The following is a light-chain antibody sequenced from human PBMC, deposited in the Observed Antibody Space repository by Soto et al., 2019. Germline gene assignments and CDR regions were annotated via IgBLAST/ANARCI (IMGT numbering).Light chain of an antibody. J-gene: IGKJ3*01. CDR3: QQYNNWPPPFT. CDR1: QSVSSSY. CDR2: GTS. Sequence: EIVLTQSPGTLSLSPGERATLSCRASQSVSSSYLAWYQQKLGQAPRLLIYGTSTRATGIPARFSGSGSGTEFTLTISSLQSEDFAVYYCQQYNNWPPPFTFGPGTKVDIK. V-gene: IGKV3-15*01.